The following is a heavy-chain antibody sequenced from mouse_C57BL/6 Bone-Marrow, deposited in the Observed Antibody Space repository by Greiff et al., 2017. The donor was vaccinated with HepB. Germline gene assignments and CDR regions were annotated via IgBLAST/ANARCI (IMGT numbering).Heavy chain of an antibody. D-gene: IGHD2-3*01. J-gene: IGHJ4*01. V-gene: IGHV1-63*01. Sequence: VQRVESGAELVRPGTSVKMSCKASGYTFTNYWIGWAKQRPGHGLEWIGDIYPGGGYTNYNEKFKGKATLTADKSSSTAYMQFSSLTSEDSAIYYCARWLLPYDYAMDYWGQGTSVTVSS. CDR2: IYPGGGYT. CDR1: GYTFTNYW. CDR3: ARWLLPYDYAMDY.